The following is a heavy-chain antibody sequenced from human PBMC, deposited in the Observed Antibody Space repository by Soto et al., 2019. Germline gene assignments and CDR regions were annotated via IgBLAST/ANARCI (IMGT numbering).Heavy chain of an antibody. D-gene: IGHD3-16*01. CDR3: VMVYNYVAPTPQDV. Sequence: QVQLVQSGDEVKKPGASVKVSCKASGYIFVNYGIAWVRQAPGQGLEWMGWISPYTGNTHSASKVQGRLTMTTDTSTSTAYMELGSLTSDDTAVYYCVMVYNYVAPTPQDVWGQGTTVTVSS. CDR1: GYIFVNYG. CDR2: ISPYTGNT. J-gene: IGHJ6*02. V-gene: IGHV1-18*01.